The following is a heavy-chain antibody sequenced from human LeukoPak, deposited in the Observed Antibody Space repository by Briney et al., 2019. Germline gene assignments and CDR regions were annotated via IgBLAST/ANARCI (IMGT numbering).Heavy chain of an antibody. CDR2: ISAYNGNT. CDR1: GYTFTSYG. V-gene: IGHV1-18*01. Sequence: GASVKVSCKASGYTFTSYGISWVRQAPGQGLEWMGWISAYNGNTNYAKKLQGRVTMTTDTSTSTAYMELRSLRSDDTAVYYCARGQRYGDRLYYFDYWGQGTLVTVSS. J-gene: IGHJ4*02. D-gene: IGHD4-17*01. CDR3: ARGQRYGDRLYYFDY.